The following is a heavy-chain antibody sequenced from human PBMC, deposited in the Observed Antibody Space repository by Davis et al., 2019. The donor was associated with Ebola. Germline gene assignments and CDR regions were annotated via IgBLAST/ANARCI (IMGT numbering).Heavy chain of an antibody. V-gene: IGHV1-69-2*01. CDR2: INPKTGRT. CDR1: GYSFSEYY. J-gene: IGHJ6*02. Sequence: AASVKVSCKASGYSFSEYYIHWVQGAPGKGLEWVGLINPKTGRTVYAEKFQDRVAISADKSTDTVYMELSSLTYEDTAVYYCATLDILTAYIPYAMDVWGQGTTVIVS. CDR3: ATLDILTAYIPYAMDV. D-gene: IGHD3-9*01.